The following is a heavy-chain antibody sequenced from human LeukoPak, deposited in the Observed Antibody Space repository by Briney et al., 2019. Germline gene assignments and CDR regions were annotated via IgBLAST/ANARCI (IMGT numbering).Heavy chain of an antibody. CDR1: GGSISSYY. J-gene: IGHJ4*02. CDR2: IYTSGST. CDR3: ARHYYYGSGTLLDY. V-gene: IGHV4-4*07. Sequence: SETLSLTCTVSGGSISSYYWSWIRQPAGKGLEWIGRIYTSGSTNYNPSLKSRVTMSVDTSKNQFSLKLSSVTAADTAVYYCARHYYYGSGTLLDYWGQGTLVTVSS. D-gene: IGHD3-10*01.